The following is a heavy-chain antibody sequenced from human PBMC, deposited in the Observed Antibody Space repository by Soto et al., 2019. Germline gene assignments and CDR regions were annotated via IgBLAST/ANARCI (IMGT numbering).Heavy chain of an antibody. J-gene: IGHJ6*02. CDR1: GYSSTSYW. CDR2: IYPGDSDT. V-gene: IGHV5-51*01. D-gene: IGHD1-7*01. CDR3: ARHDGTKTRLGYGMDV. Sequence: GESLKISCKGSGYSSTSYWIGWVRQMPGKGLEWMGIIYPGDSDTRYSPSFQGQVTISADKSISTAYLQWSSLKASDTAMYYCARHDGTKTRLGYGMDVWGQGTTVTVS.